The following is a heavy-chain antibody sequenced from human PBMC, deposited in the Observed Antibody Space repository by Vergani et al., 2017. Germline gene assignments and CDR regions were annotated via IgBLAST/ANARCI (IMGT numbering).Heavy chain of an antibody. J-gene: IGHJ5*02. V-gene: IGHV1-2*02. CDR1: GYTFTGYY. Sequence: QVQLVQSGAEVKKPGASVKVSCKASGYTFTGYYMHWVRQAPGQGLEWMGWINPNSGGTNYAQKFKGRVTMTRDTSISTAYMELSRLRSDDTAVYYCARHPNIVVVPAAHNWFDPWSQGTLVTVSS. CDR2: INPNSGGT. CDR3: ARHPNIVVVPAAHNWFDP. D-gene: IGHD2-2*01.